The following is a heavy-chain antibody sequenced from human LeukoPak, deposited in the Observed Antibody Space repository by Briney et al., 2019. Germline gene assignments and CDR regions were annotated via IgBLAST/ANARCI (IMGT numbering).Heavy chain of an antibody. CDR3: ARGWGYSSSSGFYGAFDI. D-gene: IGHD6-6*01. CDR2: TYHSGST. Sequence: SQTLSLTCAVSGGSISSGGYSWSWIRQPPGKGLEWIGYTYHSGSTYYNPSLKSRVTISVDRSKNQFSLKLSSVTAADTAVYYCARGWGYSSSSGFYGAFDIWGQGTMVTASS. V-gene: IGHV4-30-2*01. J-gene: IGHJ3*02. CDR1: GGSISSGGYS.